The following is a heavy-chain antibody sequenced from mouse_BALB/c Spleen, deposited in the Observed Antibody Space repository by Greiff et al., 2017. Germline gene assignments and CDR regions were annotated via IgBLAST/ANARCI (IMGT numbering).Heavy chain of an antibody. Sequence: EVHLVESGGGLVKPGGSLKLSCAASGFTFSSYAMSWVRQTPKKRLEWVATISSGGSYTYYPDSVKGRFTISRDNAKNTLYLQMSSLRSEDTAMYYCASLGRGFAYWGQGTLVTVSA. D-gene: IGHD4-1*01. J-gene: IGHJ3*01. CDR1: GFTFSSYA. CDR2: ISSGGSYT. V-gene: IGHV5-9-3*01. CDR3: ASLGRGFAY.